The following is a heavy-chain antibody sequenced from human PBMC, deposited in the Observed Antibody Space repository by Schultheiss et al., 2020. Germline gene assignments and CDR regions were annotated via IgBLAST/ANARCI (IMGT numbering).Heavy chain of an antibody. V-gene: IGHV3-23*01. Sequence: SCAASGFTFGDYAMTWVRQAPGKGLEWVSGISGSGGDTYYADSVKGRFTISRDSSKNTLYLQMSSLRAEDTAVYYCAKDFYGSGTYWGQGTLVTVSS. CDR1: GFTFGDYA. J-gene: IGHJ4*02. CDR2: ISGSGGDT. CDR3: AKDFYGSGTY. D-gene: IGHD3-10*01.